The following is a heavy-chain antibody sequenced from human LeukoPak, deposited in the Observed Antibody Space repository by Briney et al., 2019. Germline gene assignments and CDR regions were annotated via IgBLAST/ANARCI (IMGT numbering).Heavy chain of an antibody. CDR3: ASNSMMIVVVESAAFDI. Sequence: KPSETLSLTCAVYGGSFSGYYWSWIRQPPGKGLEGIGEINHSGSTNYNPSLKSRVTISVDTSKNQFSLKLSSVTAADTAVYYCASNSMMIVVVESAAFDIWGQGTMVTVSS. CDR2: INHSGST. CDR1: GGSFSGYY. J-gene: IGHJ3*02. D-gene: IGHD3-22*01. V-gene: IGHV4-34*01.